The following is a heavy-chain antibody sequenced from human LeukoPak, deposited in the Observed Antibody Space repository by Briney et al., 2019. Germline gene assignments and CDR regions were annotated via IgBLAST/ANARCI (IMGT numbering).Heavy chain of an antibody. V-gene: IGHV3-53*01. J-gene: IGHJ6*03. CDR3: ARGPAAIYYMDV. CDR1: GFTVSSNY. CDR2: IYSSGST. Sequence: GGSLRLSCAASGFTVSSNYMSWVRQAPGKGLEWVSVIYSSGSTYYADSVKGRFTISRDNSKNTLYLQMNSLRAEDTAVYYCARGPAAIYYMDVWGKGTTVTVSS. D-gene: IGHD2-2*02.